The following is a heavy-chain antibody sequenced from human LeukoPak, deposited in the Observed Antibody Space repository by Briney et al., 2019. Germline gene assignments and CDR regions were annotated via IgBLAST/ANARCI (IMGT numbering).Heavy chain of an antibody. V-gene: IGHV3-20*04. D-gene: IGHD2-2*02. CDR3: ARVSGVCSSTSYYMGYYYYYMDV. CDR2: INWNGGST. Sequence: GGSLRLSCAASGFTFGDYGMSWVRQAPGKGLEWVSGINWNGGSTGYADSVKGRFTISRDNAKNSLYLQMNSLRAEDTALYYCARVSGVCSSTSYYMGYYYYYMDVWGKGTTVTVSS. CDR1: GFTFGDYG. J-gene: IGHJ6*03.